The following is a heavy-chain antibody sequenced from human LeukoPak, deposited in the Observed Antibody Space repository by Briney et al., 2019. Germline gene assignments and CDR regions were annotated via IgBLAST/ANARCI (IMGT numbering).Heavy chain of an antibody. J-gene: IGHJ6*03. Sequence: SETLSLTCTVSGGSISSYYWSWIRQPPGRGLEWIRYIYTSGSTNYNPSLKSRVTISVDTSKNQFSLKLSPVTAADTAVYYCARLLKEGGFGELLSYYYYYYMDVWGKGTTVTVSS. CDR2: IYTSGST. D-gene: IGHD3-10*01. V-gene: IGHV4-4*09. CDR1: GGSISSYY. CDR3: ARLLKEGGFGELLSYYYYYYMDV.